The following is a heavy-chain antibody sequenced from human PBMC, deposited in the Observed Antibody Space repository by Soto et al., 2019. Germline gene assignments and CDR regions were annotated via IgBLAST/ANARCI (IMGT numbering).Heavy chain of an antibody. CDR3: ATGQQVRMADI. D-gene: IGHD6-13*01. V-gene: IGHV3-11*03. J-gene: IGHJ3*02. CDR2: ISSDSSHT. Sequence: QVQLLESGGGLVKPGGSLRLSCAASGFTVSGYYMGWIRQPPGKGLEWISYISSDSSHTNHADSVKGRFPISRDNAKNSLYLQMDSLRAEDTAVYFCATGQQVRMADIWGQGTMVTVSS. CDR1: GFTVSGYY.